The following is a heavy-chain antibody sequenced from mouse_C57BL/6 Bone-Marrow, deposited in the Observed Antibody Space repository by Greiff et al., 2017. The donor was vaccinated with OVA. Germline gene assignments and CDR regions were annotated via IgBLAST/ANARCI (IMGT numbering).Heavy chain of an antibody. V-gene: IGHV5-17*01. CDR1: GFTFSDYG. CDR3: AREDGYSLYAMDY. D-gene: IGHD2-3*01. Sequence: EVKVVESGGGLVKPGGSLKLSCAASGFTFSDYGMYWVRQAPEKGLEWVAYISSGSSTIYYADTVKGRFTISRDNAKNTLFLQMTSLRSEDTAMYYCAREDGYSLYAMDYWGQGTSVTVSS. J-gene: IGHJ4*01. CDR2: ISSGSSTI.